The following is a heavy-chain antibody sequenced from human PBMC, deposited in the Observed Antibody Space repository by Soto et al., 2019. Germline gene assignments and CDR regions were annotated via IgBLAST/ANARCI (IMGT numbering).Heavy chain of an antibody. V-gene: IGHV3-48*01. CDR2: ISTTSSTI. J-gene: IGHJ6*01. CDR3: ARVDYLRIPDYGMDV. CDR1: GFTFSSYS. Sequence: EVQLVESGGGLVQPGGSLRLSCAASGFTFSSYSMNWVRQAPGKGLEWVSYISTTSSTIYYADSVKGRFTISRDNAKNSLYLQRNSLRAEDTAVYDGARVDYLRIPDYGMDVW. D-gene: IGHD4-17*01.